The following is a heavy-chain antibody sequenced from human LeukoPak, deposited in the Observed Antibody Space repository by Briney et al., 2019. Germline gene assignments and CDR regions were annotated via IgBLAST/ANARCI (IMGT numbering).Heavy chain of an antibody. J-gene: IGHJ5*02. V-gene: IGHV4-61*02. Sequence: SETLSLTCTVSGGSISSGSYYWSWIRQPAGKGLEWIGRIYTSGSTNYNPSLKSRVTISVDTSKNQFSLKLSSVTAADTAVYYCASVYGVHNWFDPWGQGTLVTVSS. CDR2: IYTSGST. D-gene: IGHD2/OR15-2a*01. CDR1: GGSISSGSYY. CDR3: ASVYGVHNWFDP.